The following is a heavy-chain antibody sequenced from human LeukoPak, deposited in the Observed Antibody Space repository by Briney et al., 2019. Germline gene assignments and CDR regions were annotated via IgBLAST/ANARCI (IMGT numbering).Heavy chain of an antibody. CDR1: GDSISNSRYY. V-gene: IGHV4-39*07. D-gene: IGHD1-26*01. CDR3: ARINEVGATQIY. J-gene: IGHJ4*02. Sequence: PSETLSLTCTVSGDSISNSRYYWGWLRHPPGKALEWIGSIYYSGSTYYNPSLKSRVTISVDTSKNQFSLKLSSVTAADTAVYYCARINEVGATQIYWGQGTMVTVSS. CDR2: IYYSGST.